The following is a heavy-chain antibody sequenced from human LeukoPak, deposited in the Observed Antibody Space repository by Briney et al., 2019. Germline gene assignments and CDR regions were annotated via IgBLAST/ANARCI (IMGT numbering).Heavy chain of an antibody. J-gene: IGHJ4*02. V-gene: IGHV3-53*01. CDR3: AKDLGYDYVWGSYRSTPFDY. CDR2: IYSGGST. D-gene: IGHD3-16*02. CDR1: GFTVSSNY. Sequence: PGGSLRLSCAASGFTVSSNYMSWVRQAPGKGLEWVSVIYSGGSTYYADSVKGRFTISRDNSKNTLYLQMNSLRAEDTAVYYCAKDLGYDYVWGSYRSTPFDYWGQGTLVTVSS.